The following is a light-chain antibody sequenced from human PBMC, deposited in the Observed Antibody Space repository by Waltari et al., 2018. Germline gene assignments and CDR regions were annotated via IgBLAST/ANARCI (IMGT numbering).Light chain of an antibody. V-gene: IGLV3-21*02. Sequence: SNVLTQPPSVSVAPGQTATISCGGNKVGSNSVHWYQQKSGQAPILVLHDDYDRPSGIPERLSGSSSGNTATLTISRVEDGEEADYYCQLWESSSDHPLFGGGTRLTVL. CDR2: DDY. CDR1: KVGSNS. J-gene: IGLJ3*02. CDR3: QLWESSSDHPL.